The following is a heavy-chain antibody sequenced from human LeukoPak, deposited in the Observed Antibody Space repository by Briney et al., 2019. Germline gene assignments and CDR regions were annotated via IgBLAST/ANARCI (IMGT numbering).Heavy chain of an antibody. V-gene: IGHV3-30-3*01. J-gene: IGHJ3*02. CDR3: AREAGTYSSGWYGSRAFDI. D-gene: IGHD6-19*01. CDR2: ISYDGSKK. CDR1: GFTFSSYA. Sequence: PGRSLRLSCAASGFTFSSYAMHWVRQAPGKGLEWVAVISYDGSKKYYADSVKGRLTISRDNSKNTLYLQMNSLRAEDTAVYYCAREAGTYSSGWYGSRAFDIWGQGTMVTVSS.